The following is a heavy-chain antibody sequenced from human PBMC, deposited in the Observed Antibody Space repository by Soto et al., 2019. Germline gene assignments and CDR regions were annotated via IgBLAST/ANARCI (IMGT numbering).Heavy chain of an antibody. CDR3: ARMGDVPYYYYGLDV. CDR2: ISGYNGNT. J-gene: IGHJ6*02. Sequence: QVQLVQSGGEVKKPGTSVKVSCKASGYTFTSYGISWVRQAPGQGLEWMGWISGYNGNTNYAQKFQGRVTMTTDTSTTTAYMGLRSLSSDDTAVYYCARMGDVPYYYYGLDVWGPGTTVTVSS. D-gene: IGHD3-16*01. CDR1: GYTFTSYG. V-gene: IGHV1-18*01.